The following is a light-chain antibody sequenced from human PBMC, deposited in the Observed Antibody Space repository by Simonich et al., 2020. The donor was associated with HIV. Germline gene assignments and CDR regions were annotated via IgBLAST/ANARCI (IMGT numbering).Light chain of an antibody. CDR1: SSNIGAGSD. V-gene: IGLV1-40*01. CDR2: GSS. J-gene: IGLJ2*01. Sequence: QSVLTQPPSVSGAPGQRVTISCAGSSSNIGAGSDVHWYQQLPGTAPKLLIYGSSDRPSGGPDRFSGSKSGTSASLAITGLQAEDEADYYCQSYDSSLSGYVVFGGGTKLTVL. CDR3: QSYDSSLSGYVV.